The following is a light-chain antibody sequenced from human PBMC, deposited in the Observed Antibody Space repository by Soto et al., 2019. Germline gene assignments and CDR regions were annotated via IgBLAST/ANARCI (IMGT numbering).Light chain of an antibody. CDR1: EHVSSD. CDR3: QHYNSFPFS. V-gene: IGKV1D-16*01. CDR2: AAS. J-gene: IGKJ3*01. Sequence: DIQMTQSPSSLSASVGDRVTITCRASEHVSSDLAWYQQRPGKAPKSLIYAASTLQRGVPARFSGSGSGTAFTLTISSLQPEDFATYYCQHYNSFPFSFGPGTKVD.